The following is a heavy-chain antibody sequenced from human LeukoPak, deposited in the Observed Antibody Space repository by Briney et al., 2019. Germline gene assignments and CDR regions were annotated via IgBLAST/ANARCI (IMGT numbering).Heavy chain of an antibody. V-gene: IGHV3-23*01. CDR1: GFTFSSYA. CDR3: AKGARAYSSSSSDY. D-gene: IGHD6-6*01. CDR2: ISGSGGST. Sequence: QPGGSLRLSCAASGFTFSSYAMSWVRQAPGKGLEWVSAISGSGGSTYYADSVKGRFTISRDNSKNTLYLQMNSLRAGDTAVYYCAKGARAYSSSSSDYWGQGTLVTVSS. J-gene: IGHJ4*02.